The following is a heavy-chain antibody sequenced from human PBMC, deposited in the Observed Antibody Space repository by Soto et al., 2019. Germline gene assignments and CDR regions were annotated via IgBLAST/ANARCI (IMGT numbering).Heavy chain of an antibody. V-gene: IGHV3-30-3*01. J-gene: IGHJ4*02. CDR1: GFTFSSYT. CDR3: AREGVSIFRGVIGAVDY. CDR2: ISYDGNNK. Sequence: QVQLVESGGGVVQPGRSLRLSCAASGFTFSSYTMHWVRQAPGKGLEWVTVISYDGNNKYYADSVKGRFTIPRDNSKNTLYLQMNSLRGEDTAVYYCAREGVSIFRGVIGAVDYWGQGTLLTVSS. D-gene: IGHD3-16*02.